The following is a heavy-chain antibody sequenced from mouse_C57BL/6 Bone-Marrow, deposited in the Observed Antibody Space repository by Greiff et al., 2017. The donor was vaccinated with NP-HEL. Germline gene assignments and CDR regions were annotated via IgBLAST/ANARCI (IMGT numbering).Heavy chain of an antibody. Sequence: EVQLQESGGGLVQPGGSLSLSCAASGFTFTDYYMSWVRQPPGKALEWLGFIRNKANGYTTEYSASVKGRFTISRDNSQSILYLQMNALRAEDSATYYCARTLGGYYAMDYWGQGTSVTVSS. V-gene: IGHV7-3*01. CDR3: ARTLGGYYAMDY. CDR1: GFTFTDYY. J-gene: IGHJ4*01. D-gene: IGHD4-1*01. CDR2: IRNKANGYTT.